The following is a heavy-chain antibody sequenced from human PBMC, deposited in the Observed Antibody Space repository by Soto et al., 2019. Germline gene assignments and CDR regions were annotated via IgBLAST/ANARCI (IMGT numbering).Heavy chain of an antibody. CDR2: VKQDGSEK. CDR3: ARDFDF. V-gene: IGHV3-7*01. CDR1: GFTFSRSW. Sequence: GGSLRLSCAASGFTFSRSWMNWVRQAPGKGLEWVANVKQDGSEKYYVDSVKGRFTISRDNAKNSLYLQMNSLRAEDTAVYYCARDFDFWGQGTLVTVSS. J-gene: IGHJ4*02.